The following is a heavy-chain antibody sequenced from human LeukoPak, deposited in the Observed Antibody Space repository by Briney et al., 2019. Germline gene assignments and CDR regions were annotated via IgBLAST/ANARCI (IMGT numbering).Heavy chain of an antibody. CDR2: IYYSGST. D-gene: IGHD2-2*01. V-gene: IGHV4-39*07. CDR1: GGSISSSSYY. Sequence: SETLSLTCTVSGGSISSSSYYWGWIRQPPGKGLEWIGSIYYSGSTYYNPSLKSRVTISVDTSKNQFSLKLSSVTVADTAVYYCARDSNQLLNPWGQGTLVTVSS. J-gene: IGHJ5*02. CDR3: ARDSNQLLNP.